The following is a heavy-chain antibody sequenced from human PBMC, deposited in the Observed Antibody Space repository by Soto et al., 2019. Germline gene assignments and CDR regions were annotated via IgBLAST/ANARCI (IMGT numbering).Heavy chain of an antibody. J-gene: IGHJ4*02. CDR1: GGTFSSYT. D-gene: IGHD2-21*01. CDR2: IIPILGIA. Sequence: QVQLVQSGAEVKKPGSSVKVSCKASGGTFSSYTISWVRQAPGQGLEWMGRIIPILGIANYAQKFQGRVTITADKSTSTAYMELSSLRSEDTAVYYCARDLCGGDCYRGEYDYWGQGTLVIVSS. V-gene: IGHV1-69*08. CDR3: ARDLCGGDCYRGEYDY.